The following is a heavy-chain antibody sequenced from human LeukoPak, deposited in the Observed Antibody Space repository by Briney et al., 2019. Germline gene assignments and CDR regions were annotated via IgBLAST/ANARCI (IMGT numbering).Heavy chain of an antibody. CDR3: AREGYGSGSYYYYYYYMDV. CDR1: GGAISSYY. Sequence: SETLSLTCTVPGGAISSYYWSWIRQPPGKGLEGIGYIYYSGSTNYNPSLKSRVTISVDTSKNQFSLKLSSVTAADTAVYYCAREGYGSGSYYYYYYYMDVWGKGTTVTVSS. J-gene: IGHJ6*03. V-gene: IGHV4-59*01. D-gene: IGHD3-10*01. CDR2: IYYSGST.